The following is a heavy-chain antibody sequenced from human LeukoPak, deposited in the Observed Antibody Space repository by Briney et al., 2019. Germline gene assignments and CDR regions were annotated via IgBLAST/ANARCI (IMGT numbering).Heavy chain of an antibody. CDR3: ARAHGYCSSTSCFYYYGMDV. D-gene: IGHD2-2*01. Sequence: SVKVSCKASGGTFSSYAISRVRQAPGQGLEWMGGIIPIFGTANYAQKFQGRVTITADESTSTAYMELSSLRSEDTAVYYCARAHGYCSSTSCFYYYGMDVWGQGTTVTVSS. V-gene: IGHV1-69*01. CDR1: GGTFSSYA. CDR2: IIPIFGTA. J-gene: IGHJ6*02.